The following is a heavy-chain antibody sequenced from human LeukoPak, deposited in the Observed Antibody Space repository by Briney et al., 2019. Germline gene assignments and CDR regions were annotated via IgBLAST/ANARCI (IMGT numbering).Heavy chain of an antibody. CDR3: ARRGAVRGIRFDP. CDR1: GGSFSGYY. D-gene: IGHD3-10*01. V-gene: IGHV4-34*01. J-gene: IGHJ5*02. Sequence: SETLSLTCAVYGGSFSGYYWSWIRQPPGKGLEWIGEINHSGSTNYNPSLKSRVTISVDTSKNQFSLKLGSVTAADTAVYYCARRGAVRGIRFDPWGQGTLVTVSS. CDR2: INHSGST.